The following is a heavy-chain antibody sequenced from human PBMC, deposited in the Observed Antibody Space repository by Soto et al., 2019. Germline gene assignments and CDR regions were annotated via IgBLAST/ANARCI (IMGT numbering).Heavy chain of an antibody. CDR1: GNTFTSYY. J-gene: IGHJ2*01. CDR3: ASGYGDYVWYFDL. V-gene: IGHV1-46*03. D-gene: IGHD4-17*01. Sequence: QVQLVQSGAEVKKPGASVKVSCKASGNTFTSYYLHWVRQAPGQGLEWMGIINPSGGSTSYAQSFQGRLTMTGDTSTSTVYMVLSSLRSEDTAVYYCASGYGDYVWYFDLWGRGTLVTVSS. CDR2: INPSGGST.